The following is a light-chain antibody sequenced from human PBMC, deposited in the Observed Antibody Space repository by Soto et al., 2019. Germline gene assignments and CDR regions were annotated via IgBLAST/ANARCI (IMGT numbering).Light chain of an antibody. CDR1: QGLSSG. CDR2: AAS. J-gene: IGKJ5*01. V-gene: IGKV1-9*01. Sequence: DIQLTQSPSFLSASVGDRVTITCRASQGLSSGLAWYQQKPGKAPKLLIYAASTLQSGVPSRFRGSGSGTEFPLTSSRRQPEDFATYYCQLLNSYPITFGQGTRLEIK. CDR3: QLLNSYPIT.